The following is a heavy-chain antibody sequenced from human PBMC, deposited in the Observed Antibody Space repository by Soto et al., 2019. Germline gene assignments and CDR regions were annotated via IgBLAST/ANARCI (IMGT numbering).Heavy chain of an antibody. CDR1: GFTFSSYW. J-gene: IGHJ6*02. Sequence: PGGSLRLSCAASGFTFSSYWMSWVRQAPGKGLEWVANIKQDGSEKYYVDSVKGRFTISRDNAKNSLYLQMNSLRAEDTAVYYCAKDISCSSTSCYYYYYYYGMDVWGQGTTVTVSS. CDR3: AKDISCSSTSCYYYYYYYGMDV. CDR2: IKQDGSEK. D-gene: IGHD2-2*01. V-gene: IGHV3-7*03.